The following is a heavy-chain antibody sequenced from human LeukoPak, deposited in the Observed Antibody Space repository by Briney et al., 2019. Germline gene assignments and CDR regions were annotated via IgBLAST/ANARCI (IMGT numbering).Heavy chain of an antibody. D-gene: IGHD3-22*01. CDR2: ISGSGGST. J-gene: IGHJ4*02. V-gene: IGHV3-23*01. CDR1: GFTFSSYT. CDR3: ASHYDSSRLPPLLAY. Sequence: GGSLRLSCAASGFTFSSYTMSWVRQAPGKGLEWVSAISGSGGSTYYADSVKGRFTISRDNSKNTLYLQMNSLRAEDTAVYYCASHYDSSRLPPLLAYWGQGTLVTVSS.